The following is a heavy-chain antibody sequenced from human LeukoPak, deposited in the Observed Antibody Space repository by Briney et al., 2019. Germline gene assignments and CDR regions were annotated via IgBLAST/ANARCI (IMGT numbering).Heavy chain of an antibody. J-gene: IGHJ4*02. Sequence: GGSLRLSCAASGFTFKSFVMGWVRQAPGRGLEWVSYISKRSGHIYHTDSVEGRLTTSRDNANDSVYLQMINLRVEDTAIYFCARFDGGFDSWGQGTLVTVSS. CDR1: GFTFKSFV. CDR2: ISKRSGHI. V-gene: IGHV3-21*05. D-gene: IGHD3-9*01. CDR3: ARFDGGFDS.